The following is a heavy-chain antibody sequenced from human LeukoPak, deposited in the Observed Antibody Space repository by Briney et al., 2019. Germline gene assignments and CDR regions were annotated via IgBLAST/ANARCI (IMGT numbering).Heavy chain of an antibody. D-gene: IGHD3-22*01. CDR1: GFTFSSYA. J-gene: IGHJ4*02. CDR3: ARGRYDSSGYRIED. CDR2: ISYDGSNK. Sequence: GRSLRLSCAASGFTFSSYAMHWVRQAPGKGLEWVAVISYDGSNKYYADSVKGRFTISRDNSKNTLYLQMNSLRAEDTAVYYCARGRYDSSGYRIEDWGQGTLVTVSS. V-gene: IGHV3-30-3*01.